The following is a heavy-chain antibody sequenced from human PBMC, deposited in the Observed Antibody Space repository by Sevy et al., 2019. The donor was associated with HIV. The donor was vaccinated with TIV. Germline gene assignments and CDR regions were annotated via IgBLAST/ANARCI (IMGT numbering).Heavy chain of an antibody. CDR1: GYTITGYY. Sequence: ASVKVSCKASGYTITGYYMHWVRQAPGQGLEWMGWINPNSGGTNYAQKFQGWVTMTRDTSISTAYMELSRLRSDDTAVYYCARGGSYFGFDAFDIWGQGTMVTVSS. CDR2: INPNSGGT. CDR3: ARGGSYFGFDAFDI. J-gene: IGHJ3*02. D-gene: IGHD1-26*01. V-gene: IGHV1-2*04.